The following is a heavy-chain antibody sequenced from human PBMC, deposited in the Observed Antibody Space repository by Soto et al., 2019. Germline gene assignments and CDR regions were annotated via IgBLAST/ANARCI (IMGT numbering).Heavy chain of an antibody. V-gene: IGHV4-30-2*01. J-gene: IGHJ4*02. CDR2: IYHSGST. CDR3: ARDQGIAVAVFDY. D-gene: IGHD6-19*01. CDR1: GGSISSGGYS. Sequence: PSETLSLTCAVSGGSISSGGYSWSWIQQPPGKGLEWIGYIYHSGSTYYNPSLKSRVTISVDTSKNQISLKLSSVTAADTAVYYCARDQGIAVAVFDYWGQGTLVTVSS.